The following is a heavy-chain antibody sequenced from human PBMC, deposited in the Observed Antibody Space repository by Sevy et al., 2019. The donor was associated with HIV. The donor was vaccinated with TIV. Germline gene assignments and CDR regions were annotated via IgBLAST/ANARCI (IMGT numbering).Heavy chain of an antibody. J-gene: IGHJ4*02. CDR2: ISSSSSYI. D-gene: IGHD2-15*01. Sequence: GGSLRLSCAASGFTFSSYSMNWVRQAPGKGLEWVSSISSSSSYIYYADSVNGRFTISRDNAKNSLYLQINSLRAEDTAVYYCARDLVVVVAAFDYWGQGTLVTVSS. CDR3: ARDLVVVVAAFDY. V-gene: IGHV3-21*01. CDR1: GFTFSSYS.